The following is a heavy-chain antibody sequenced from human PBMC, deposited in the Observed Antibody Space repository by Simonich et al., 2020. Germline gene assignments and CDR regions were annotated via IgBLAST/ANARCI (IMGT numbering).Heavy chain of an antibody. J-gene: IGHJ5*02. CDR3: AGEEANGYSSSWNWFDP. Sequence: QVQLVQSGAEVKKPGASVKVSCKASGYTFTGYYMHVVRQAPVQGHGVVVSNNPNLGGKNKAHKFQARVTLTRDTSIRTADMELSRLRSDDTAVYYCAGEEANGYSSSWNWFDPWGQGTLVTVSS. V-gene: IGHV1-2*07. CDR1: GYTFTGYY. CDR2: NNPNLGGK. D-gene: IGHD6-13*01.